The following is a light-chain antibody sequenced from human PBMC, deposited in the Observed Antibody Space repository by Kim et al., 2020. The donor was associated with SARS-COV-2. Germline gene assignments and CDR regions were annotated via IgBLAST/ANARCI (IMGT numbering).Light chain of an antibody. CDR1: QTMSGD. J-gene: IGKJ4*01. V-gene: IGKV3-15*01. Sequence: SVVRGERPTLSWRCSQTMSGDLALSPQKPGRSPSLLIYGVPSRATGIPATFTGSGSGTEFTLTISSLQSEDFAVYYCQQYNDCPHTCGGGTRLEI. CDR2: GVP. CDR3: QQYNDCPHT.